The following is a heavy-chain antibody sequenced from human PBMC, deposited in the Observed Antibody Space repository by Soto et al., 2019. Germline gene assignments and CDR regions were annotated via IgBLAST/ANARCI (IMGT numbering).Heavy chain of an antibody. CDR1: GYTFTSYY. Sequence: QVQLVQSGAEMKKPGASVKVSCKASGYTFTSYYINWVRQAAGQGPEWMGSVTPRNGDTAFAQKYQGRVTVTSNTSMSTVYMELSNLRSDDTAVYYCARGGSYWARRHYFDSWGQGTLVTVSS. CDR3: ARGGSYWARRHYFDS. D-gene: IGHD2-8*02. V-gene: IGHV1-8*02. J-gene: IGHJ4*02. CDR2: VTPRNGDT.